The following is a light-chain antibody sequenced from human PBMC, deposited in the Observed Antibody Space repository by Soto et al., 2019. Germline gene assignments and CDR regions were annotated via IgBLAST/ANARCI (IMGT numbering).Light chain of an antibody. V-gene: IGKV3-20*01. Sequence: EIVLTQSPATLSLSPGERATLSCRASQSVSSYLAWYQQKPGQAPRLLISGASSRAADIPDRFSGSGSGTDFTLTINRLEPEDFAVYYCQQYDSSPRTFGQGTKVEIK. CDR1: QSVSSY. J-gene: IGKJ1*01. CDR2: GAS. CDR3: QQYDSSPRT.